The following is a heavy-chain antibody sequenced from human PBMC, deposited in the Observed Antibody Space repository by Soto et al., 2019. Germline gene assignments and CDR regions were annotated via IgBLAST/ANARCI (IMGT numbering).Heavy chain of an antibody. V-gene: IGHV3-23*01. CDR2: IRVGGGDT. CDR3: ARCSVGTVRTSGWCNWFHP. CDR1: GFTFSSSA. Sequence: EVRLLESGGGLAQPGGSRRLSCAASGFTFSSSAMNWVRQAPGKGLEWVSSIRVGGGDTFYADSVRGWFTVSRDISRNTLYLQMNTLRAEDTAIYYWARCSVGTVRTSGWCNWFHPWGQGTLVTVSS. J-gene: IGHJ5*02. D-gene: IGHD6-19*01.